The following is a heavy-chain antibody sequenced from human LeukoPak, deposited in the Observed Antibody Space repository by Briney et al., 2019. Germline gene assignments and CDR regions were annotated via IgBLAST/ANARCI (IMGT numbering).Heavy chain of an antibody. CDR3: ARARSSSWSMNWFDP. Sequence: SGGSLILSCAASGFIVSGGYMSWVRQAPGKGLEWIGSIYYSGSTYYNPSLKSRVTISVDTSKNQFSLKLSSVTAADTAVYYCARARSSSWSMNWFDPWGQGTLVTVSS. CDR2: IYYSGST. V-gene: IGHV4-38-2*01. CDR1: GFIVSGGY. D-gene: IGHD6-13*01. J-gene: IGHJ5*02.